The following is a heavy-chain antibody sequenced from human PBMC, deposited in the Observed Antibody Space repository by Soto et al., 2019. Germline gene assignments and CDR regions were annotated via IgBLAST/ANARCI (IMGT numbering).Heavy chain of an antibody. J-gene: IGHJ4*02. CDR1: GFTFSSYA. D-gene: IGHD3-22*01. V-gene: IGHV3-23*01. CDR3: AKDLDSSGYYYDY. Sequence: GGSLRLSCAASGFTFSSYAMSWVRQAPGKGMEWVSAISGSGGSTYYADSVKGRFTISRDNSKNTLYLQMNSLRAEDTAVYYCAKDLDSSGYYYDYWGQGTLVTVSS. CDR2: ISGSGGST.